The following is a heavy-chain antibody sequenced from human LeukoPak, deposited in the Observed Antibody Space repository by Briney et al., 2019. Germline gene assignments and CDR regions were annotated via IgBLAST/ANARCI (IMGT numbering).Heavy chain of an antibody. CDR3: ARHSAVAGNRYYYYGMDV. CDR2: IWYDGSNN. V-gene: IGHV3-33*01. Sequence: GRSLRLSCAASGFTFSRYGMHWVRQAPGKGLEWVAVIWYDGSNNYYADSVKGRFTISRDNSKNTLYLQINSLKAEDTAVYYCARHSAVAGNRYYYYGMDVWGQGATVTVSS. CDR1: GFTFSRYG. D-gene: IGHD6-19*01. J-gene: IGHJ6*01.